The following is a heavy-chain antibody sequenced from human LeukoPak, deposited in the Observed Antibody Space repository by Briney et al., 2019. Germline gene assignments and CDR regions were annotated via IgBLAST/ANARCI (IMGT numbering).Heavy chain of an antibody. CDR2: ISYDGSNK. J-gene: IGHJ4*02. CDR3: ATDSSSSSYFDY. Sequence: PGRSLRLSCAASGFTFSSYAMHWVRQAPGKGLEWVAVISYDGSNKYYADSVKGRFTISRDNSKNTLYLQMNSLRAEDTAVYYCATDSSSSSYFDYWGQGTLVTVSS. V-gene: IGHV3-30*04. D-gene: IGHD6-6*01. CDR1: GFTFSSYA.